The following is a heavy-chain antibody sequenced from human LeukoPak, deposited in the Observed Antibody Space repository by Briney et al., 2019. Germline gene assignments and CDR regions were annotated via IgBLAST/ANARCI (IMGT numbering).Heavy chain of an antibody. J-gene: IGHJ3*01. Sequence: SETLSLTCAVYGGSFSGYYWSWIRQPPGKGLEWIGEINHSGSTNYNPSLKSRVTISVDTSKNKFSLKLSSVTAADTAVYYCGGSGIRPGRFGFWGQGKMVTSLQ. CDR2: INHSGST. CDR1: GGSFSGYY. CDR3: GGSGIRPGRFGF. V-gene: IGHV4-34*01. D-gene: IGHD6-25*01.